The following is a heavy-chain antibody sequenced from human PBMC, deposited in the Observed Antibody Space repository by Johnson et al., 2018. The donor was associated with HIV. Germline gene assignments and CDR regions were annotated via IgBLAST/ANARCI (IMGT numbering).Heavy chain of an antibody. Sequence: VQLVESGGGLVQPGGSLRLSCAASGFTFSSYWMSWVRQAPGKGLEWVSGINWNGGSTGYADSVKGRFTISRDNAKNSLYLQMNSLRAEDTALYYCARRITGTSVAFDIWGQGTMVTVSS. D-gene: IGHD1-20*01. CDR3: ARRITGTSVAFDI. CDR1: GFTFSSYW. J-gene: IGHJ3*02. V-gene: IGHV3-20*04. CDR2: INWNGGST.